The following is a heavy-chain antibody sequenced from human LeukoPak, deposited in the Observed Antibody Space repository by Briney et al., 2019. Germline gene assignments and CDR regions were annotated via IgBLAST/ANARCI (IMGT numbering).Heavy chain of an antibody. V-gene: IGHV1-2*04. J-gene: IGHJ4*02. CDR3: AADLSNPRMGASYLDS. D-gene: IGHD3-16*01. CDR2: INPNSGGT. CDR1: GYTFTGYY. Sequence: GASVKVSCKASGYTFTGYYMHWVRQAPGQGLEWMGWINPNSGGTNYAQKFQGWVTMTRDTSISTAYMELSRLRSDDTAVYYCAADLSNPRMGASYLDSWGQGTLVTVSS.